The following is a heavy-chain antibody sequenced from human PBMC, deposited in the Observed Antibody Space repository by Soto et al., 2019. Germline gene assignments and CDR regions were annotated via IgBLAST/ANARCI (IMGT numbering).Heavy chain of an antibody. CDR2: IYPGDSDT. Sequence: GESLKISCKGSGYSFTSYWINWVRQMPGKGLEWMGIIYPGDSDTRYSPSFQGQVTISADKSINTAYLQWRSLKASDTAVYYCARHHGSPGSYFGLDVWGQGTTVTVSS. CDR1: GYSFTSYW. CDR3: ARHHGSPGSYFGLDV. D-gene: IGHD6-13*01. J-gene: IGHJ6*02. V-gene: IGHV5-51*01.